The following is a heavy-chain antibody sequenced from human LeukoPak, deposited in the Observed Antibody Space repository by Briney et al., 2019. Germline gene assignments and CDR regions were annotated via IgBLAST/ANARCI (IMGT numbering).Heavy chain of an antibody. J-gene: IGHJ5*02. CDR1: GGSTSSSSYY. Sequence: SETLSLTCTVSGGSTSSSSYYWGWIRQPPGKGLEWIGSIYYSGSTYYNPSLKSRVTISVDTSKNQFSLKLSSVTAADTAVYYCASEGSSSVGNWFDPWGQGTLVTVSS. CDR3: ASEGSSSVGNWFDP. CDR2: IYYSGST. D-gene: IGHD6-6*01. V-gene: IGHV4-39*07.